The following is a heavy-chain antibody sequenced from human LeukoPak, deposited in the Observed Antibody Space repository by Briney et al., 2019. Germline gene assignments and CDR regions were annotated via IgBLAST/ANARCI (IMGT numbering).Heavy chain of an antibody. CDR3: AKAHGGSFSYYFDY. V-gene: IGHV3-23*01. J-gene: IGHJ4*02. D-gene: IGHD1-26*01. Sequence: GGSLRLSCAASGLILSNEWMNWVRQAPGKGLEWVSAISGSGGSTYYADSVKGRFTISRDNSKNTLYLQMNSLRAEDTAVYYCAKAHGGSFSYYFDYWGQGTLVTVSS. CDR2: ISGSGGST. CDR1: GLILSNEW.